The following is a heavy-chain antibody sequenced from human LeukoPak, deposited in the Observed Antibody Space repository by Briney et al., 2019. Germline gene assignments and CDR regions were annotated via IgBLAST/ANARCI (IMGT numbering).Heavy chain of an antibody. CDR3: AREGPTVTTPDFDY. Sequence: GGSLRLSCAASGFTFSSYGMHWVRQAPGKGLEWVAVIRYDGSNKYYADSVKGRFTISRDNSKNTLYLQMNSLRAEDTAVYYYAREGPTVTTPDFDYWGQGTLVTVSS. V-gene: IGHV3-33*01. CDR1: GFTFSSYG. J-gene: IGHJ4*02. CDR2: IRYDGSNK. D-gene: IGHD4-17*01.